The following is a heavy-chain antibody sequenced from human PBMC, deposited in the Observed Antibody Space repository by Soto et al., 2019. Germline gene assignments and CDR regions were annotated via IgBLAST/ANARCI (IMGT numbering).Heavy chain of an antibody. D-gene: IGHD2-2*01. CDR3: AREGKRYCSSTSCYGGGFDY. Sequence: QVQLQESGPGLVKPSQTLSLTCTVSGGSISSGGYYWGWIRQHPGKGLEWIGYIYYSGSTYYNPSLKSRVTISVDTSKNQFSLKLSSVTAADTAVYYCAREGKRYCSSTSCYGGGFDYWGQGTLVTVSS. CDR1: GGSISSGGYY. CDR2: IYYSGST. J-gene: IGHJ4*02. V-gene: IGHV4-31*03.